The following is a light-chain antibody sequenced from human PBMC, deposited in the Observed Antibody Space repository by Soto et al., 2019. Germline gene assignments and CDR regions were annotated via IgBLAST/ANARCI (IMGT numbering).Light chain of an antibody. V-gene: IGKV1-5*03. Sequence: SQMTQSPSTLSGSVGDRVTITCRASQTISSWLAWYQQKPGKAPKLLIYKASTLKSGVPSRFSGSGSGTEFTLTISSLQPDDFATYYCQQYDTYWTFGQGTKVDIK. CDR2: KAS. J-gene: IGKJ1*01. CDR3: QQYDTYWT. CDR1: QTISSW.